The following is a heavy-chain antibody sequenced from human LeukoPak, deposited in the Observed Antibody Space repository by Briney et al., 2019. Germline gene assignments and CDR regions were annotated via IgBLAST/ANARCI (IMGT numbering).Heavy chain of an antibody. D-gene: IGHD6-19*01. V-gene: IGHV1-69*04. J-gene: IGHJ4*02. CDR2: IIPILGIA. CDR3: ARDSTVAGFDY. CDR1: GSTFSSYA. Sequence: ASVKVSCKASGSTFSSYAISWVRQAPGQGLEWMGRIIPILGIANYAQKFQGRVTITADKSTSTAYMELSSLRSEDTAVYYYARDSTVAGFDYWGQGTLVTVSS.